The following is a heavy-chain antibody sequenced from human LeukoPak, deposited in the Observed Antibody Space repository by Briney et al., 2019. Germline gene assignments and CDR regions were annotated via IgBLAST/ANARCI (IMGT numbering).Heavy chain of an antibody. Sequence: GASVKVSCKSSGHTFPSDGVSWVRQAPGQGLEWMGWISGNNANTKYAQKFQGRVTVTTGTSTNTAYMELTSLRADDTAVYYCARGWELHDWGQGTLVTVSS. V-gene: IGHV1-18*01. J-gene: IGHJ4*02. CDR2: ISGNNANT. CDR3: ARGWELHD. D-gene: IGHD1-26*01. CDR1: GHTFPSDG.